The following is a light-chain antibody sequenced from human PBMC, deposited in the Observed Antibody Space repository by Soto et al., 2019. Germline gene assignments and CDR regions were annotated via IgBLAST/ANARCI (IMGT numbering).Light chain of an antibody. J-gene: IGKJ5*01. CDR3: VQGTQWPIT. CDR2: KVY. CDR1: HSLVPNDGHTL. Sequence: DVVLTQSPLSLPVTLGQPASLSCWSSHSLVPNDGHTLLSWLHQRPGQAPRLLIYKVYNRASGIPDRFSGSRSGTDFTLKISRVEAEDVGVYYCVQGTQWPITFGQGTRLEIK. V-gene: IGKV2-30*02.